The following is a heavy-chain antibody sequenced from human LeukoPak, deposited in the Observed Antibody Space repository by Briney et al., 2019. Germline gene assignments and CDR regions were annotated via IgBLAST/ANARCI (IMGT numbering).Heavy chain of an antibody. J-gene: IGHJ4*02. CDR3: SSDGGKNFDY. CDR2: ISYDGSNK. Sequence: GRPLRLSCAASGFTFSSYGMHWVRQAPDKGLEGVAVISYDGSNKYYADSVKGRFTISRDNSKNTLYLQMNSLRAEDTAVYYCSSDGGKNFDYWGQGTLVTVSS. CDR1: GFTFSSYG. V-gene: IGHV3-30*03. D-gene: IGHD4-23*01.